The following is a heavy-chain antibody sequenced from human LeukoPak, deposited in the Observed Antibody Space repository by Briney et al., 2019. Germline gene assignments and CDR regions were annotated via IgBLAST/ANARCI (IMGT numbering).Heavy chain of an antibody. D-gene: IGHD6-13*01. CDR2: FYHDGGT. Sequence: SETLSLTCAVSGVSISSGAYSWSWIRQAPGTGLEWIGYFYHDGGTYYNPSLKSRVTMSVDRSKNQFSLKLGSVTAADTAVYYCASVPAAAHRGYFDYWGQGTLVTVSS. J-gene: IGHJ4*02. CDR3: ASVPAAAHRGYFDY. V-gene: IGHV4-30-2*01. CDR1: GVSISSGAYS.